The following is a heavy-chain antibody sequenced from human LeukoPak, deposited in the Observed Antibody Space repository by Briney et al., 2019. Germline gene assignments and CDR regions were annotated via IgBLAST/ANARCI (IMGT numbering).Heavy chain of an antibody. CDR2: ISYDGSNK. CDR1: GFTFSSHA. D-gene: IGHD3-10*01. CDR3: ATARGSTYYSDY. V-gene: IGHV3-30*04. Sequence: PERSLRLSCAASGFTFSSHAMHWVRQAPGKGLVWVAIISYDGSNKFYADSVKGRFTISRDNSKNTLYLQMNSLRAEDTAIYYCATARGSTYYSDYWGQGTLVTVSS. J-gene: IGHJ4*02.